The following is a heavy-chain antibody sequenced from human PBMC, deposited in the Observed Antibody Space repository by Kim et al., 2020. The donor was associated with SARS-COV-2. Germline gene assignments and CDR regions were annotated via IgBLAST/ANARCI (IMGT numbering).Heavy chain of an antibody. CDR3: ARLGTVRWFDP. Sequence: ASVKVSCKASGYNFVDYVIHWLRQAPGQRIEWLGWINVGDGTTRYSDKVDDRFSITADTSASVVYMELTSLKSEDTAVYYCARLGTVRWFDPWGQGTLVTVSS. CDR2: INVGDGTT. CDR1: GYNFVDYV. V-gene: IGHV1-3*01. J-gene: IGHJ5*02. D-gene: IGHD2-21*02.